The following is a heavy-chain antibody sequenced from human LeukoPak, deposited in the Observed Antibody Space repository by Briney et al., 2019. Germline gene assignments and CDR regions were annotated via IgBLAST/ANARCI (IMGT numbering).Heavy chain of an antibody. D-gene: IGHD6-6*01. CDR2: ISSSSSTI. CDR3: AREYSSSSGSVSDY. V-gene: IGHV3-48*02. J-gene: IGHJ4*02. Sequence: PGGSLRLSCAASGFTFSSYNMNWVRQAPAKGLEWVSYISSSSSTIYYADSVKGRFTISRDNAKNSLYLQMNSLRDEDTAVYYCAREYSSSSGSVSDYWGQGTLVTVSS. CDR1: GFTFSSYN.